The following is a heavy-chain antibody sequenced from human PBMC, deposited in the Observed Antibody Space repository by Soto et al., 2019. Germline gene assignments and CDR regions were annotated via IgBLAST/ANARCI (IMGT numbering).Heavy chain of an antibody. CDR1: GGSISSYY. Sequence: SSETLSLTCTVSGGSISSYYWSWIRQPPGKGLEWIGYIYYSGSTNYNPSLKSRVTISVDTSKNQFSLKLSSVTAADTAVYYCASQERWLQFGWFDPWGQGTLVTVSS. J-gene: IGHJ5*02. CDR2: IYYSGST. D-gene: IGHD5-12*01. CDR3: ASQERWLQFGWFDP. V-gene: IGHV4-59*08.